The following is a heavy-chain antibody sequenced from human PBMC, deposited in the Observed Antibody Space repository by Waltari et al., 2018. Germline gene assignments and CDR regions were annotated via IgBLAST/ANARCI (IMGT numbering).Heavy chain of an antibody. J-gene: IGHJ3*02. CDR3: ARDPLAYCGGDCYTDDAFDI. CDR1: GGSISSSSYY. V-gene: IGHV4-39*07. D-gene: IGHD2-21*01. Sequence: QLQLQESGPGLVKPSETLSLTCTVSGGSISSSSYYWGWIRQPPGKGLEWMGSIYYSVSTSSTPSLKSRFTISVDPSKNQFSLKLSSVTAADTAVYYCARDPLAYCGGDCYTDDAFDIWGQGTMVTVSS. CDR2: IYYSVST.